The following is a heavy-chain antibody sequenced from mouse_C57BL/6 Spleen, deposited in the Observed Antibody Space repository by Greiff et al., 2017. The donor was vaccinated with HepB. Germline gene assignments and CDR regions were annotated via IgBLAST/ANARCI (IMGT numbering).Heavy chain of an antibody. D-gene: IGHD1-1*01. Sequence: VHLVESGPGLVAPSQSLSITCTVSGFSLTSYGVHWVRQPPGKGLEWLVVIWSDGSTTYNSALKSRLSISKDNSKSQVFLKMNSLQTDDTAMYYCARQGDYYGSSYDFDVWGTGTTVTVSS. J-gene: IGHJ1*03. CDR3: ARQGDYYGSSYDFDV. CDR1: GFSLTSYG. CDR2: IWSDGST. V-gene: IGHV2-6-1*01.